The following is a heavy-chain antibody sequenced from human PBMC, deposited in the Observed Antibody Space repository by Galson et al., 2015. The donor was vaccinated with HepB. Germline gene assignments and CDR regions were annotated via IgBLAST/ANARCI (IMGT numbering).Heavy chain of an antibody. D-gene: IGHD3-16*02. Sequence: CAISGDSVSTNSAAWNWIRQSPSRGLERLARTYYRSKWYNYYAVSVKSRITINPDTSRNQLSLHLNSVTPEDTAVYYCAREYRDAFDIWGQGTMVTVSS. CDR3: AREYRDAFDI. J-gene: IGHJ3*02. CDR1: GDSVSTNSAA. V-gene: IGHV6-1*01. CDR2: TYYRSKWYN.